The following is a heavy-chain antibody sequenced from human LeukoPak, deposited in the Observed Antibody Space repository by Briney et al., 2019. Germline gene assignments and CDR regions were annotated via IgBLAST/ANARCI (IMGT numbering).Heavy chain of an antibody. Sequence: SQTLSLTCTVSGGSISSGGYYWSWIRQPPGKGLEWIGYIYHSGSTFYNPSLKSRVTISLDMSKNQFSLKLSSVTAADTAVYYCASDSSGYYYFDCWGQGTLVTVSS. J-gene: IGHJ4*02. CDR3: ASDSSGYYYFDC. CDR2: IYHSGST. V-gene: IGHV4-30-2*01. CDR1: GGSISSGGYY. D-gene: IGHD3-22*01.